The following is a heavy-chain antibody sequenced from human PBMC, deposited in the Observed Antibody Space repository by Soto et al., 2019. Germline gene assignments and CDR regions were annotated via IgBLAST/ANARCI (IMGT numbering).Heavy chain of an antibody. CDR2: VYWDDDK. CDR3: AVAPWIQLWSYFDH. D-gene: IGHD5-18*01. J-gene: IGHJ4*02. CDR1: GFSLSASGLG. V-gene: IGHV2-5*02. Sequence: QITLKESGPTLVKPTQTLTLTCSFSGFSLSASGLGVAWIRQPPGKALEWLARVYWDDDKRYSPSLESRLTISKDTSDNQVVLTMTNMDPLDTATYYCAVAPWIQLWSYFDHWGQGILVTVSS.